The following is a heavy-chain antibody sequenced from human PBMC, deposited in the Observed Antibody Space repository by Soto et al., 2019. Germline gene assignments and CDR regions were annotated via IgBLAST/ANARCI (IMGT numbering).Heavy chain of an antibody. Sequence: SETLSLTCAVYGGSFSGYYWSWIRQPPGKGLEWIGEINHSGSTNYNPSLKSRVTISVDTSKNQFSLKLSSVTAADTAVYYCARVVPWFGELLGWFDPWGQGTLVTVSS. D-gene: IGHD3-10*01. CDR2: INHSGST. V-gene: IGHV4-34*01. CDR1: GGSFSGYY. J-gene: IGHJ5*02. CDR3: ARVVPWFGELLGWFDP.